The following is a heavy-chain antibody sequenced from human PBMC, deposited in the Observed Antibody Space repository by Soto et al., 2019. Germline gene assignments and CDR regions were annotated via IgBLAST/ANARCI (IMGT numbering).Heavy chain of an antibody. CDR1: GFNLDDYA. V-gene: IGHV3-9*01. CDR3: VKAKAAVAIISYFAY. D-gene: IGHD2-15*01. Sequence: EVELVESGGGLVQPGRSLRLSCEASGFNLDDYAMHWVRQGPGKGLEWVSGISWNSKRKDYADSVKGRFIISRDNEKHSLFLQMNSLKTEDTAFYYCVKAKAAVAIISYFAYWGQGTLLTVSS. CDR2: ISWNSKRK. J-gene: IGHJ4*02.